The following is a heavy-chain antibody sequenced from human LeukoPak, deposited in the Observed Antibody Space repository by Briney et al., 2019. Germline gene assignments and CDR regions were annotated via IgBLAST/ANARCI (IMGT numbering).Heavy chain of an antibody. Sequence: ASVKVSCKASGYKFTNYWIGWVRQMPGKGLEWMTIIYPGDSETRYSPSFQGQVTISAAKSIDTIYLQWNTLKASDTAMYYCARALRTGQGDYVPVLWGQGTLVTVSS. D-gene: IGHD3-10*02. CDR3: ARALRTGQGDYVPVL. J-gene: IGHJ4*02. V-gene: IGHV5-51*01. CDR2: IYPGDSET. CDR1: GYKFTNYW.